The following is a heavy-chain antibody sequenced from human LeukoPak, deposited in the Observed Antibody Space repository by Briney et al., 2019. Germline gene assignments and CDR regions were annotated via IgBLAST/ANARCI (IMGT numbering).Heavy chain of an antibody. D-gene: IGHD5-18*01. CDR1: GFTFSDYY. V-gene: IGHV4-34*01. CDR2: INHSGST. Sequence: KPGGSLRLSCAASGFTFSDYYMSWIRQPPGKGLEWIGEINHSGSTNYNPSLKSRVTISVDTSKNQFSLKLSSVTAADTAVYYCARGGYSYGYGFGYWGQGTLVTVSS. CDR3: ARGGYSYGYGFGY. J-gene: IGHJ4*02.